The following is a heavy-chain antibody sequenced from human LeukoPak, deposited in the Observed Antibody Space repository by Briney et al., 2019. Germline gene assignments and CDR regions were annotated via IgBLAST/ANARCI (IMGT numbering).Heavy chain of an antibody. CDR1: GYTFTGYH. V-gene: IGHV1-2*06. CDR3: ARDYCSSTSCLFDY. J-gene: IGHJ4*02. Sequence: ASVKVSCKASGYTFTGYHMHWVRQAPRQGLEWVGRINPNSGDTNYAQKFQGRVAMTRDTSIATAFMDLTRLRSDDTAVYYCARDYCSSTSCLFDYWGQGTLVTVSS. D-gene: IGHD2-2*01. CDR2: INPNSGDT.